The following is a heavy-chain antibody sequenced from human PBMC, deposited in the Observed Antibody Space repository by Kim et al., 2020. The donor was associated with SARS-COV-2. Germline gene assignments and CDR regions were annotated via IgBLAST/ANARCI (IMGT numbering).Heavy chain of an antibody. CDR1: GFTFSSYG. CDR3: ARDPTSHSYGPPARTYYFDY. V-gene: IGHV3-33*01. D-gene: IGHD5-18*01. J-gene: IGHJ4*02. CDR2: IWYDGSNK. Sequence: GGSLRLSCAASGFTFSSYGMHWVRQAPGKGLEWVAVIWYDGSNKYYADSVKGRFTISRDNSKNTLYLQMNSLRAEDTAVYYCARDPTSHSYGPPARTYYFDYWGQGTLVTVSS.